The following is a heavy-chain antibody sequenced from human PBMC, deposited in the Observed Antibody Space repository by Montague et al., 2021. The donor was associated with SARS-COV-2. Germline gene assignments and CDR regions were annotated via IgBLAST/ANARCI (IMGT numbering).Heavy chain of an antibody. V-gene: IGHV4-34*01. CDR3: ARWDPQTLTVISLRGKSANDY. CDR1: GESFSGFF. Sequence: SETLSLTCAVYGESFSGFFWRWIRQPPGKGLEWIADINDRGVTNYNYNPSLGSRVTISADTSKNQFSLKLRSVTAADTAVYYCARWDPQTLTVISLRGKSANDYWGQGTLVTVSS. CDR2: INDRGVTNY. J-gene: IGHJ4*02. D-gene: IGHD4-11*01.